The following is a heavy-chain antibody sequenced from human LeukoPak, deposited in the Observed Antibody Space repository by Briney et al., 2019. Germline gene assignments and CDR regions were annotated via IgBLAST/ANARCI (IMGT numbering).Heavy chain of an antibody. D-gene: IGHD5-12*01. CDR3: ATPIGATDWFDP. J-gene: IGHJ5*02. CDR1: SGSISSYNYY. CDR2: VFYSGST. Sequence: SETLSLTCTVSSGSISSYNYYCAWIRQPPGKGLEWIGSVFYSGSTYYNPSLKSRVTISVDTSNNQFSLRLTSVTAPDTAVYYCATPIGATDWFDPWGQGTLVTVSS. V-gene: IGHV4-39*01.